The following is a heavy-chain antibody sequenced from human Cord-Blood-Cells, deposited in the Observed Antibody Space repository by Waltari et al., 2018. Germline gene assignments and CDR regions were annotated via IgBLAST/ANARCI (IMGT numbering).Heavy chain of an antibody. J-gene: IGHJ6*02. CDR2: IIPIFGTA. Sequence: QVQLVQSGAEVKKPGSSVKVSCKASGGTFSSYAISWVGQAPGQGLEWMGGIIPIFGTANYAQKFQGRVTITADESTSTAYMELSSLRSEDTAVYYCARSMAATKNYYYGMDVWGQGTTVTVSS. CDR3: ARSMAATKNYYYGMDV. V-gene: IGHV1-69*01. D-gene: IGHD1-26*01. CDR1: GGTFSSYA.